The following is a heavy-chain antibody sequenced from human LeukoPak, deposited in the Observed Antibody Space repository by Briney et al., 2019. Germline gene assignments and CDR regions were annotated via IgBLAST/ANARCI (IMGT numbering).Heavy chain of an antibody. J-gene: IGHJ4*02. CDR3: ARSIAVAGTIDY. D-gene: IGHD6-19*01. CDR2: IYTSGST. CDR1: GGSISSYY. Sequence: SETLSLTCTVSGGSISSYYWSWIRQPAGKGLEWIGRIYTSGSTNYNPSLKSRVTISVDKSKNQFSLKLSSVTAADTAVYYCARSIAVAGTIDYWAQGTLVTVSS. V-gene: IGHV4-4*07.